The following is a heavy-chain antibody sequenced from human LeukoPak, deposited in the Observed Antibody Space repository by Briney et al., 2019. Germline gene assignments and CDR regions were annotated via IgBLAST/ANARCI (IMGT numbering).Heavy chain of an antibody. J-gene: IGHJ4*02. CDR2: ISAYNGNT. D-gene: IGHD6-19*01. CDR1: GYTFTSYG. V-gene: IGHV1-18*01. Sequence: ASVKVSCKASGYTFTSYGISWVRQAPGQGLEWMGWISAYNGNTNYAQKLQGRVTMTTDTSTSTAYMELRSLRSDDTAVYYCARGLSEDSSGWSPFDYWGQGTLVTVSS. CDR3: ARGLSEDSSGWSPFDY.